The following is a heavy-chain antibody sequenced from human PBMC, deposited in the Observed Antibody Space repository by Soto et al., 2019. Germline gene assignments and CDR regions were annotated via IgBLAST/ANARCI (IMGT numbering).Heavy chain of an antibody. J-gene: IGHJ6*01. V-gene: IGHV4-4*07. CDR1: FCSISSYY. CDR3: ATDATGGLYGMDF. D-gene: IGHD1-1*01. Sequence: SETLSLTCTVSFCSISSYYWSLIRQPAGKGLEWIGRIYTSGSTNYNPSLKSRVTMSVDTSKNQFSLKLSSVTAADTAVYYCATDATGGLYGMDFWGQRTMVTVSS. CDR2: IYTSGST.